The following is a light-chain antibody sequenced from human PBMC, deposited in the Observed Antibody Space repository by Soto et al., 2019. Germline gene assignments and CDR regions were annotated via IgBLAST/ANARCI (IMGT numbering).Light chain of an antibody. V-gene: IGKV4-1*01. CDR1: QSVLYSPNNKNY. Sequence: DIVMTQSPDSLAVSLGERATINCKSSQSVLYSPNNKNYVAWYQQKPGQPPKLLIYWASIRESGVPDRFSGRRAGTEFNLGISSLEAEDGGVYYCQQYYGTPYTFGQGTRLEIK. CDR2: WAS. J-gene: IGKJ2*01. CDR3: QQYYGTPYT.